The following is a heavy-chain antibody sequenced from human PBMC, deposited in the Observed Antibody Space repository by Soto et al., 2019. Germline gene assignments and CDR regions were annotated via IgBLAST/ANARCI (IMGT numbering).Heavy chain of an antibody. D-gene: IGHD2-8*02. CDR1: GFTFSSYG. J-gene: IGHJ4*02. CDR3: ARDGVRWMARTGFDY. CDR2: IWYDGSNK. Sequence: QVQLVESGGGVVQPGRSLRLSCAASGFTFSSYGMHWVRQAPGKGLEWVAVIWYDGSNKYYADSVKGRFTISRDNSKNTRYRQMNSLRAEDTAVYYGARDGVRWMARTGFDYWGQGTLVTVSS. V-gene: IGHV3-33*01.